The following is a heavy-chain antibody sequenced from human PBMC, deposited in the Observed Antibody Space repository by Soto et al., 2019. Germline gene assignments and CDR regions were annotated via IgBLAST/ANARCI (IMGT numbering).Heavy chain of an antibody. CDR2: INPNSGGT. CDR1: GYTFTGYY. D-gene: IGHD6-6*01. CDR3: ARGERGGSSHYDY. V-gene: IGHV1-2*04. J-gene: IGHJ4*02. Sequence: GASVKVSCKASGYTFTGYYMHWVRQAPGQGLEWMGWINPNSGGTNYAQKFQGWVTMTRDTSISTVYMELSRLRSDDTAVYYCARGERGGSSHYDYWGQGTLVTVSS.